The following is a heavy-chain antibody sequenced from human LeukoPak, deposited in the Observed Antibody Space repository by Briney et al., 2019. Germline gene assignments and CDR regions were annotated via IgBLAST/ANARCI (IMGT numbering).Heavy chain of an antibody. Sequence: PSETLSLTCTVSGGSTSSYYWSWIRQPPGKGLEWIGLIYDSGSTYYNPSLKSRVTISVDTSKNQFSLKLSSVTAADTAMYYCALYSSSSDYWGQGTLVTVSS. CDR1: GGSTSSYY. V-gene: IGHV4-59*01. D-gene: IGHD6-6*01. CDR2: IYDSGST. J-gene: IGHJ4*02. CDR3: ALYSSSSDY.